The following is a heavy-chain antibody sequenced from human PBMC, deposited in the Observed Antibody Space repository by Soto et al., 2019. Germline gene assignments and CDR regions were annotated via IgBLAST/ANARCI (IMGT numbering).Heavy chain of an antibody. CDR2: IYYSGST. Sequence: SETLSLTCTVSGGSISSGGYYWSWIRQHPGKGLEWIGYIYYSGSTYYNPSLKSRVTISVDTSKNQFSLKLSSVTAADTAVYYCARDDVDCSSTSCYPYGMDVWGQGTTVT. V-gene: IGHV4-31*03. J-gene: IGHJ6*02. CDR3: ARDDVDCSSTSCYPYGMDV. D-gene: IGHD2-2*01. CDR1: GGSISSGGYY.